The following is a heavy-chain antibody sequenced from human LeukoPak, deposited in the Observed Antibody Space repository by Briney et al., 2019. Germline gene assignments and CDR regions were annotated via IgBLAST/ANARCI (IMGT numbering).Heavy chain of an antibody. CDR1: GYTFTSYG. Sequence: GASVKVSCKASGYTFTSYGISWVRQAPGQGLEWMGWISAYNGNTNYAQKLQGRVTMTTDTSTSTAYMELRSLRSDDTAVYYCARDPHDYYDFWSGYWSTHAFDIWGQGTMVTVSS. CDR3: ARDPHDYYDFWSGYWSTHAFDI. J-gene: IGHJ3*02. V-gene: IGHV1-18*01. CDR2: ISAYNGNT. D-gene: IGHD3-3*01.